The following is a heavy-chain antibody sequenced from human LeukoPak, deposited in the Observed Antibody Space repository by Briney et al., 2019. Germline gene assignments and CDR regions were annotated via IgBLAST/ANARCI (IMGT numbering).Heavy chain of an antibody. Sequence: GALRLSFAASGFTFSSYAMHWVRQAPGKGLEWVAVISYDGSNKYYADSVKGRFTVSRDNSKNTLYLQMNSLRAEDTAVYYCAKKMTITGWLYYFDYWGQGTLVTVSS. D-gene: IGHD5-24*01. CDR3: AKKMTITGWLYYFDY. V-gene: IGHV3-30-3*01. CDR1: GFTFSSYA. CDR2: ISYDGSNK. J-gene: IGHJ4*02.